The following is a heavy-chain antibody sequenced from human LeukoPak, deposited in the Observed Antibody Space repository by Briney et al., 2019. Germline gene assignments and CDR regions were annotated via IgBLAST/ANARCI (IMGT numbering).Heavy chain of an antibody. CDR2: INPNTGGT. Sequence: ASVKVSCKSSGYTFTGYYVHWVRQPPVQGFEWMGWINPNTGGTKYSQKFQGRVTMTRDTSMSTAYMELSGLTSDDTAVYYCARRSGRHQPFDYWGQGTLVTVSS. D-gene: IGHD3-10*01. CDR1: GYTFTGYY. CDR3: ARRSGRHQPFDY. V-gene: IGHV1-2*02. J-gene: IGHJ4*02.